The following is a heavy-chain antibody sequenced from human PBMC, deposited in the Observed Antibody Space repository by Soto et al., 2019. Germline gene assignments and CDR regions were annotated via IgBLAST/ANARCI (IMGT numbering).Heavy chain of an antibody. Sequence: SVKVSCKASGVTFSSETLGWVRQAPGQGLEWVGGIIPLLGTASYAQKFQGRVTITADESTSTVYMELSSLRSDDTAVYFCATELGENPASPFGAWGQGTLVTVSS. V-gene: IGHV1-69*13. D-gene: IGHD3-10*01. CDR1: GVTFSSET. J-gene: IGHJ5*01. CDR2: IIPLLGTA. CDR3: ATELGENPASPFGA.